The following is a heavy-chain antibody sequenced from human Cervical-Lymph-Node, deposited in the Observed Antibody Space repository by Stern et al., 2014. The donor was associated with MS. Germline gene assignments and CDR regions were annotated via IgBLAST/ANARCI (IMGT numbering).Heavy chain of an antibody. CDR2: FFYPGIN. D-gene: IGHD6-6*01. V-gene: IGHV4-39*01. CDR3: ARHQESGSSVFYYGLDV. CDR1: GDSISNSFSY. Sequence: QVQLVQSGPGLVKPSETLSLTCSVSGDSISNSFSYWGWIRQPPGKALEWIGSFFYPGINYYPPPRNSRVPIPLDPPPTLLPLRLPSVTAADTAVYYCARHQESGSSVFYYGLDVWGQGTTVTVSS. J-gene: IGHJ6*02.